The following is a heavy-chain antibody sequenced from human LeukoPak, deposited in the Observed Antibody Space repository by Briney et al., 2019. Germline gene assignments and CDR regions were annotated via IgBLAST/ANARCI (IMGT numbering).Heavy chain of an antibody. Sequence: GGSLRFSGAASGFTFSTYAISWVRQAPGKGLEWVSCISSTSNYIFYADSVRGRFTISRDNAKNSLYLQMDSLRAEDTAVYYCARGGIITSYAFEIWGQGAMVTVSS. D-gene: IGHD1-26*01. CDR2: ISSTSNYI. J-gene: IGHJ3*02. CDR1: GFTFSTYA. CDR3: ARGGIITSYAFEI. V-gene: IGHV3-21*01.